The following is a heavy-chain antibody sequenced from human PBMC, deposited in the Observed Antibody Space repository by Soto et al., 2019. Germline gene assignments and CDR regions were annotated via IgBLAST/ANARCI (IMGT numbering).Heavy chain of an antibody. CDR3: GRLLTHYDILTGYYMMGYFDY. J-gene: IGHJ4*02. CDR2: IYYSGST. Sequence: SETLSLTCTVSGGSISSYYWSWIRQPPGKGLEWIGYIYYSGSTNYNPSLKSRVTISVDTSKNQFSLKLSSVTAADTAVYYCGRLLTHYDILTGYYMMGYFDYWGQGTLVTVSS. V-gene: IGHV4-59*08. CDR1: GGSISSYY. D-gene: IGHD3-9*01.